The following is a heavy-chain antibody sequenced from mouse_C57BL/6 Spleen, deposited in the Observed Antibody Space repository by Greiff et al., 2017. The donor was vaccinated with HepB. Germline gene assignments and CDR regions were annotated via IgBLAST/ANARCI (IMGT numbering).Heavy chain of an antibody. CDR2: IFPGSGST. Sequence: QVQLKESGPELVKPGASVKISCKASGYTFTDYYINWVKQRPGQGLEWIGWIFPGSGSTYYNEKFKGKATLTVDKSSSTAYMLLSSLTSEDSAVYFCAMITTLVADDYWGQGTTLTVSS. CDR3: AMITTLVADDY. CDR1: GYTFTDYY. J-gene: IGHJ2*01. V-gene: IGHV1-75*01. D-gene: IGHD1-1*01.